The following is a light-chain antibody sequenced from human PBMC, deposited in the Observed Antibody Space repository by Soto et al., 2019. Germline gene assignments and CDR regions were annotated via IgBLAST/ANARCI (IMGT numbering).Light chain of an antibody. V-gene: IGKV3-20*01. CDR2: GAS. CDR3: QQYGSSIT. Sequence: SVVTQSRGTLSLSTGERGRVSGSASQSVSSTYLAWYQPKPGQTPSLLIYGASSRATGIPDRFSGSGSGTDFTLTISRLEPEDFAVYYCQQYGSSITFGQGTRLEI. J-gene: IGKJ5*01. CDR1: QSVSSTY.